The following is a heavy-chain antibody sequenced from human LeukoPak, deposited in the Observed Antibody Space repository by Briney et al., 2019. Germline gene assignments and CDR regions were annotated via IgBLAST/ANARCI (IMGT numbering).Heavy chain of an antibody. V-gene: IGHV5-51*01. CDR3: ARLGRYDVLTGPDY. D-gene: IGHD3-9*01. CDR2: IYPGESDP. CDR1: GYNFTNYW. Sequence: GESLKISCQGSGYNFTNYWIGWVRQTPGKGLEWMGIIYPGESDPRYSPSFQGQVTISADKSINTAYLRWGSLKAADTAMYYCARLGRYDVLTGPDYWGQGALVTVSS. J-gene: IGHJ4*02.